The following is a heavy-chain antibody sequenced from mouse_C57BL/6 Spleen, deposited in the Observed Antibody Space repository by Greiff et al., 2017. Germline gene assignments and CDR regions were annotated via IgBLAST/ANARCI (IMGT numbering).Heavy chain of an antibody. Sequence: EVQLQQSGPELVKPGASVQISCKASGYSITGYYMNWVKQSSEKSLVWLGEINPSTGGTTYNQTFKAKATVTVDKSYSTAYMQLKSLTSEDYSFDYCARSGDYGGQGTSVTVSA. CDR1: GYSITGYY. D-gene: IGHD1-3*01. V-gene: IGHV1-42*01. J-gene: IGHJ4*01. CDR3: ARSGDY. CDR2: INPSTGGT.